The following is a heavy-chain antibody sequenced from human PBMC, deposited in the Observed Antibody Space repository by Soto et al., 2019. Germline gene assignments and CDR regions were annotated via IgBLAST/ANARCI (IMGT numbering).Heavy chain of an antibody. Sequence: QGQLVQSGGEVRKHGASVTVSCKASGYTFASYAITWVRQAPGEGLEWMGWISTSSGNANHAQRFQGRVTITRDTSTTTVYMQLRSLRSDDSAVYFCARSVGYPDYWGQGTLVTVSS. V-gene: IGHV1-18*01. CDR1: GYTFASYA. CDR3: ARSVGYPDY. D-gene: IGHD5-18*01. CDR2: ISTSSGNA. J-gene: IGHJ4*02.